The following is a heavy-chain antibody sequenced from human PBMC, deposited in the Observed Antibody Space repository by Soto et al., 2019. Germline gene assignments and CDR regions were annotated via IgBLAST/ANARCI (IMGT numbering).Heavy chain of an antibody. J-gene: IGHJ6*02. CDR2: IIPNCGTA. V-gene: IGHV1-69*13. D-gene: IGHD4-17*01. CDR3: ASSCGYTYGSASEFYQYGLDV. Sequence: SVKVSCKASGCTFTGYALSWVRQAPGQGLEWMGGIIPNCGTANYAQKFQGRVTITGEVSTSTAYMELSRLRSEDTAVYSCASSCGYTYGSASEFYQYGLDVWGQGTTVTVSS. CDR1: GCTFTGYA.